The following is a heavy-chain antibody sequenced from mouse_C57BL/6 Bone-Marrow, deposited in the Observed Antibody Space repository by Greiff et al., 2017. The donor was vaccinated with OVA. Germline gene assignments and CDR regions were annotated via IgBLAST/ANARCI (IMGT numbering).Heavy chain of an antibody. CDR3: ARELTGTIFAY. J-gene: IGHJ3*01. CDR1: GYTFTSYW. D-gene: IGHD4-1*01. CDR2: IDPNSGGT. V-gene: IGHV1-72*01. Sequence: QVQLKQPGAELVKPGASVKLSCKASGYTFTSYWMHWVKQRPGRGLEWIGRIDPNSGGTKYNEKFKSKATLTVDKPSSTAYMQLSSPTSEDSAVYYCARELTGTIFAYWGQGTLVTVSA.